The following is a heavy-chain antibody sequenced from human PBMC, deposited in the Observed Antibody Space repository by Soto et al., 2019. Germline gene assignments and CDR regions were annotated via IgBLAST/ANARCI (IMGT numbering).Heavy chain of an antibody. CDR3: AKDPFTVIDYYYYYMDV. V-gene: IGHV3-23*01. Sequence: GGSLRLSCAASGFTFSSYAMSWVRQAPGKGLEWVSAISGSGGSTYYADSVKGRFTISRDNSKNTLYLQMNSLRAEDTAVYYCAKDPFTVIDYYYYYMDVWGKGTTVTVSS. CDR2: ISGSGGST. CDR1: GFTFSSYA. D-gene: IGHD4-17*01. J-gene: IGHJ6*03.